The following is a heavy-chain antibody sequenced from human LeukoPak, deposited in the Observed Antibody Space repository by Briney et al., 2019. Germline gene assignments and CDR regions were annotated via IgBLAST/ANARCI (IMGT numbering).Heavy chain of an antibody. V-gene: IGHV3-11*04. Sequence: PGGSLRLSCAGRGFTFSDYYMSWIRQAPGKGLEWLANIDNNGNIIYYADSVKGRFTISRDNADNSLFLQLRSLRAEDSAVYYCVRESDEWNYGAFDIWGRGTMVSVSS. J-gene: IGHJ3*02. D-gene: IGHD1-7*01. CDR3: VRESDEWNYGAFDI. CDR2: IDNNGNII. CDR1: GFTFSDYY.